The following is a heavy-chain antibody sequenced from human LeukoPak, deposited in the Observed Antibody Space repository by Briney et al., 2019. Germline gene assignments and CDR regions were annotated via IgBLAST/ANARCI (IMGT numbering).Heavy chain of an antibody. J-gene: IGHJ4*02. CDR2: ISAYNGNT. D-gene: IGHD2-2*01. V-gene: IGHV1-18*01. Sequence: GASVKVPCKASGYTFTSYGISWVRQAPGQGLEWMGWISAYNGNTNYAQKLQGRVTMTTDTSTSTAYMELRSLRSDDTAVYYCARYCSSTSCYADPFFDYWGQGTLVTVSS. CDR3: ARYCSSTSCYADPFFDY. CDR1: GYTFTSYG.